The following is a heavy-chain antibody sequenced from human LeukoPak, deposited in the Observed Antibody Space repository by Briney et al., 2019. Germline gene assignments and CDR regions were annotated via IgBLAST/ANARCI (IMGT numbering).Heavy chain of an antibody. D-gene: IGHD2-15*01. V-gene: IGHV3-48*01. CDR1: GFTFSSYS. CDR2: ISSSSTI. CDR3: ARDRSIGPI. Sequence: GGSLRLSCAASGFTFSSYSMNWVRQAPGKGLEWVSYISSSSTIYYADSVKGRFTISRDNAKNSLYLQMNSLRAEDTAVYYCARDRSIGPIWGQGTMVTVSS. J-gene: IGHJ3*02.